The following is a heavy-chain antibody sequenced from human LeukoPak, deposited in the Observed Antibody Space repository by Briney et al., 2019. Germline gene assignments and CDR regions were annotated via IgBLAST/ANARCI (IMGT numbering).Heavy chain of an antibody. D-gene: IGHD1-14*01. J-gene: IGHJ2*01. CDR1: GFTSSSYS. CDR3: ARDRSPDWYFDL. Sequence: GGSLRLSCAASGFTSSSYSMNWVRQDPGKGLEWDSSISSSSSYIYYADSVKGRFTISRDNAKNSLYLQMNSLRAEDTAVYYCARDRSPDWYFDLWGRGTLVTVSS. CDR2: ISSSSSYI. V-gene: IGHV3-21*01.